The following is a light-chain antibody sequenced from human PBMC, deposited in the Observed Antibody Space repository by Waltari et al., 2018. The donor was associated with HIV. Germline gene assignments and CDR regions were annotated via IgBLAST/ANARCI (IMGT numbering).Light chain of an antibody. CDR2: YAS. CDR3: QQTYNVPGT. CDR1: QRLGSY. V-gene: IGKV1-39*01. Sequence: DIQMPQSPSSLSASVGDRVTITCRTSQRLGSYLNWFQQKSGKPPKLLIKYASVLEVGVPSRFSGSGSGRDFYLIIDGSQQEDFAIYYCQQTYNVPGTFGQGT. J-gene: IGKJ1*01.